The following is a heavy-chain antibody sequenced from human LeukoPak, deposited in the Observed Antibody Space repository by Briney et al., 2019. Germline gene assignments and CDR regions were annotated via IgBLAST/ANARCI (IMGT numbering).Heavy chain of an antibody. CDR1: GFTFSSYG. J-gene: IGHJ4*02. CDR3: ARGKIASTYYFDY. Sequence: GGSLRLSCAASGFTFSSYGMHWVRQAPGKGLEWVGRTRNKANSYTTEYAASVKGRFTISRDDSKNSLYLQMNSLKTEDTAVYYCARGKIASTYYFDYWGQGTLVTVSS. D-gene: IGHD2-2*01. CDR2: TRNKANSYTT. V-gene: IGHV3-72*01.